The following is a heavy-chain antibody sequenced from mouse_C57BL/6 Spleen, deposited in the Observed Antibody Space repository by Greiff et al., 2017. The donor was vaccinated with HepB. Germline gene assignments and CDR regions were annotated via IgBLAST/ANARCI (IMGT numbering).Heavy chain of an antibody. CDR1: GYTFTDYY. CDR2: INPNNGGT. Sequence: EVQLQQSGPELVKPGASVKISCKASGYTFTDYYMNWVQQRHGKSLEWIGDINPNNGGTSYNQKFKGKATLPVDKSSSTAYLELRSPTSEESAVYYCARYYGGYFDYWGQGTTLTVSA. D-gene: IGHD1-1*01. J-gene: IGHJ2*01. CDR3: ARYYGGYFDY. V-gene: IGHV1-26*01.